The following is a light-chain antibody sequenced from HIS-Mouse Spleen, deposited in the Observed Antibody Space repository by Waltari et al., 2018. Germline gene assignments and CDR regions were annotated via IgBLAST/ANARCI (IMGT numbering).Light chain of an antibody. V-gene: IGLV2-23*01. CDR2: EGS. J-gene: IGLJ2*01. CDR3: CSYAGSSTVV. CDR1: SRDAGSYNL. Sequence: QSALTQPASVSGSPGQSITIPCTGTSRDAGSYNLVPWYQQHPGKAPKLMIYEGSKRPSGVSNRFSGSKSGNTASLTISGLQAEDEADYYCCSYAGSSTVVFGGGTKLTVL.